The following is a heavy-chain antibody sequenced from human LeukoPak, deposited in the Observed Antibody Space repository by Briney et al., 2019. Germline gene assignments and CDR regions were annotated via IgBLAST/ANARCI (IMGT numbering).Heavy chain of an antibody. CDR3: ARLSDYDSGFDY. CDR1: GFTVSSNY. J-gene: IGHJ4*02. CDR2: IYSGGST. Sequence: GGSLRLSCATSGFTVSSNYMNWVRQPPGKGLEWVSVIYSGGSTYYADSVKGRFTISRDNSRNTLYLQMNSLRAEDTAVYYCARLSDYDSGFDYWGQGTLVTVFS. V-gene: IGHV3-53*01. D-gene: IGHD5-12*01.